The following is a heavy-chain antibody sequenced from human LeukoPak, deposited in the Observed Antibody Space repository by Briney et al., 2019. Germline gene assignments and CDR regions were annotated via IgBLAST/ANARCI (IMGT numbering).Heavy chain of an antibody. CDR3: ARGRGIGVADNPYYYYGMDV. V-gene: IGHV1-8*01. D-gene: IGHD6-19*01. J-gene: IGHJ6*02. CDR1: GYTFTTYD. Sequence: GASVKVSCKASGYTFTTYDINWVRQATGQGLEWMGWMNPNSGNTGCAQKFQGRVTMTRNTSISTAYMELSGLRSEDTAVYYCARGRGIGVADNPYYYYGMDVWGQGTTVTVSS. CDR2: MNPNSGNT.